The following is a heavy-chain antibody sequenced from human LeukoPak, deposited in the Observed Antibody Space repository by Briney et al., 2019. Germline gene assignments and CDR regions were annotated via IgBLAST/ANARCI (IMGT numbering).Heavy chain of an antibody. Sequence: GGSLRLSSAASGFTFSSYAMSWVRQAPGKGLEWVSGISGSGGNTYYAGSVKGRFTISRDNSKNTVYLQMNSLRAEDTAVYYCAKDLSSSWYCNYFDYWGQGTLVTVSS. CDR2: ISGSGGNT. V-gene: IGHV3-23*01. D-gene: IGHD6-13*01. CDR3: AKDLSSSWYCNYFDY. CDR1: GFTFSSYA. J-gene: IGHJ4*02.